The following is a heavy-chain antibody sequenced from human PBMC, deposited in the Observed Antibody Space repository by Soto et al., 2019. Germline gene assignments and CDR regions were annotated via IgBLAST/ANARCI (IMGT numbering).Heavy chain of an antibody. CDR2: ISGSGGST. CDR3: AKDSPVTTKKPYYFDY. Sequence: PGGSLRLSCAASGFTFSSYAMSWVRQAPGKGLEWVSAISGSGGSTYYADSVKGRFTISRDNSKNTLYLQMNSLRAEDTAVYYCAKDSPVTTKKPYYFDYWGQGTLVTVSS. D-gene: IGHD4-17*01. V-gene: IGHV3-23*01. J-gene: IGHJ4*02. CDR1: GFTFSSYA.